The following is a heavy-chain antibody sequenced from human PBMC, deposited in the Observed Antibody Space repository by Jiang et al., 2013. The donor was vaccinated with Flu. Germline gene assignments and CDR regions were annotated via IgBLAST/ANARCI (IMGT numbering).Heavy chain of an antibody. V-gene: IGHV3-74*01. Sequence: GLVWVSRIDDNGNGTWYADSVKGRFTISRDNAKNTLYLQMNSLRAEDTAVYYCARDGNGYTDWDYWGQGTLVTVSS. D-gene: IGHD1-1*01. CDR3: ARDGNGYTDWDY. CDR2: IDDNGNGT. J-gene: IGHJ4*02.